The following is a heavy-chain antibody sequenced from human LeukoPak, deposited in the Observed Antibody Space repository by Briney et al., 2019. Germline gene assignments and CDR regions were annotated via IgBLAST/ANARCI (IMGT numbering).Heavy chain of an antibody. V-gene: IGHV5-51*01. J-gene: IGHJ5*02. CDR3: DIRERVFIEVAEGNWFDP. CDR1: AHSFTTYW. CDR2: IYPGDSDT. D-gene: IGHD6-19*01. Sequence: GESLKISCKASAHSFTTYWIGWVRQMPGKGPEWMGIIYPGDSDTRYSPSFQGQVTISADKSISTAYVQWCSLKASSTAMYYCDIRERVFIEVAEGNWFDPWGQGTLVTVPS.